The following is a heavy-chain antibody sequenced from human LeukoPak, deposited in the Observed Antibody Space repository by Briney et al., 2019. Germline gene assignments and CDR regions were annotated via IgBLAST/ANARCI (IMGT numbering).Heavy chain of an antibody. J-gene: IGHJ4*02. CDR2: IYAGDSDT. V-gene: IGHV5-51*01. Sequence: LGESLKISCKGSGYSFTTYWIGWVRQMPGKGLEWMGIIYAGDSDTRYSPSFQGQVTFSADKSITTAYLQWSSLKASDTAMYYCARLVAVAGLSWYFDYWGQGALVTVSS. D-gene: IGHD6-19*01. CDR1: GYSFTTYW. CDR3: ARLVAVAGLSWYFDY.